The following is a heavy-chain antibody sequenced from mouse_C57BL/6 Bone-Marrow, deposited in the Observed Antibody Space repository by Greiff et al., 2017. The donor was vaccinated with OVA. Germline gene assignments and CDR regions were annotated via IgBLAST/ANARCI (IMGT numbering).Heavy chain of an antibody. V-gene: IGHV5-9*01. J-gene: IGHJ2*01. CDR2: ISGGGGNT. CDR1: GFTFSSYT. Sequence: EVMLVESGGGLVKPGGSLKLSCAASGFTFSSYTMSWVRQTPEKRLEWVATISGGGGNTYYPDSVKGRFTISRDNAKNTLYLQMSSLRSEDTALYYCARHEDGPFDYWGQGTTLTVSS. CDR3: ARHEDGPFDY. D-gene: IGHD2-3*01.